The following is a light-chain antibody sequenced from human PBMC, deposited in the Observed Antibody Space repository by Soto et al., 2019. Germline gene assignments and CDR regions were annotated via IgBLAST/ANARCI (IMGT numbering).Light chain of an antibody. V-gene: IGKV3-15*01. CDR3: QPYNNWPPWT. Sequence: EIVLTQSPATLSVSPGERATLSCRASQSVGSDLAWYQQKPGQAPRLLIYGASTRATDIPARFSGSGSGTEFTLTISSLQSEDVAVYDCQPYNNWPPWTFGQGTKVEIK. CDR1: QSVGSD. J-gene: IGKJ1*01. CDR2: GAS.